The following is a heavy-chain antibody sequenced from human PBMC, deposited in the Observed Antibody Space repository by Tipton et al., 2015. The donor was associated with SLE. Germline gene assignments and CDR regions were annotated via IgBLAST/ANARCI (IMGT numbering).Heavy chain of an antibody. D-gene: IGHD6-19*01. CDR1: GYSFTSYA. CDR3: ARLAIPVAGADY. V-gene: IGHV1-2*02. Sequence: QVQLVQSGAEVKKPGASVKVSCKASGYSFTSYAISWVRQAPGQGLEWMGWINPYSGGTNYAQKFQGRVTMTRDTSISTAYMELSRLRSDDTAVYYCARLAIPVAGADYWGQGTLVTVSS. CDR2: INPYSGGT. J-gene: IGHJ4*02.